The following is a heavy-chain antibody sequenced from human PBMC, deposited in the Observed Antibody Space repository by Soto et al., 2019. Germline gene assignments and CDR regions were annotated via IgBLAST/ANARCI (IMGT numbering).Heavy chain of an antibody. J-gene: IGHJ4*02. V-gene: IGHV1-8*01. Sequence: GASVKVSCKASGYTFTSYDINWVRQATGQGLEWMGWMNPNSGNTGYAQKFQGRVTMTRNTSISTAYMELSSLRSEDTAVYYCARSSTSLYYLDYWGQGTLVTVSS. CDR1: GYTFTSYD. CDR3: ARSSTSLYYLDY. CDR2: MNPNSGNT. D-gene: IGHD3-16*01.